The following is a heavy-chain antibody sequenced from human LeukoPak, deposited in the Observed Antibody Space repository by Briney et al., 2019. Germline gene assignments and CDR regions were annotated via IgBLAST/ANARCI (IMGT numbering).Heavy chain of an antibody. D-gene: IGHD4-17*01. CDR3: ARSGGDYVDNAFDI. Sequence: SETLSLTCTVSGGSISSYYWSWIRQPPWKGLEWIGYIYYSGSTNYNPSLKSRVTISVDTSKNQFSLKLSSVTAADTAVYYCARSGGDYVDNAFDIWGQGTMVTVSS. CDR1: GGSISSYY. V-gene: IGHV4-59*08. J-gene: IGHJ3*02. CDR2: IYYSGST.